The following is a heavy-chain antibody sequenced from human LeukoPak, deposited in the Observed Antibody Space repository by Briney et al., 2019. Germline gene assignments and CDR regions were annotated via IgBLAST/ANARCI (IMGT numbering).Heavy chain of an antibody. CDR1: GYTFTGYY. J-gene: IGHJ6*02. V-gene: IGHV1-2*02. Sequence: ASVKVSCKASGYTFTGYYMHWVRQAPGQGLEWMGWINPNSGGTNYAQKFQGRVTMTRNTSISTAYMELSSLRSEDTAVYYCARVRDFWSGPPPYGMDVWGQGTTVTVSS. CDR3: ARVRDFWSGPPPYGMDV. CDR2: INPNSGGT. D-gene: IGHD3-3*01.